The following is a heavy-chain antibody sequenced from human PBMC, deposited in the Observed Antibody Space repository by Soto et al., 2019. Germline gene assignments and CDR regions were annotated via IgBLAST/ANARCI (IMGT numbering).Heavy chain of an antibody. D-gene: IGHD3-10*01. V-gene: IGHV3-23*01. Sequence: VQLLESGGDLVQPGGSLTLSCATSGFTLTAYAMTWVRQAPGKGQEWVSTIKSDGGTYYADSVKGRFTISRDSPGNTLLLQMTNLRVDDTAVYSCAKRVPATLGTGCFDSWGQGTVVTVSS. CDR3: AKRVPATLGTGCFDS. J-gene: IGHJ4*02. CDR2: IKSDGGT. CDR1: GFTLTAYA.